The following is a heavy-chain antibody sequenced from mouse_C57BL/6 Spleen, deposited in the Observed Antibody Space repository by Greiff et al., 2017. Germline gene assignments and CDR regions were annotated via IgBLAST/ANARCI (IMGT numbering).Heavy chain of an antibody. CDR3: ARSDGNYGFAY. V-gene: IGHV1-69*01. D-gene: IGHD2-1*01. CDR2: IDPSDSYT. J-gene: IGHJ3*01. CDR1: GYTFTSYW. Sequence: VKLQQPGAELVMPGASVKLSCKASGYTFTSYWMHWVKQRPGQGLEWIGEIDPSDSYTNYNQKFKGKSTLTVDKSSSTAYMQLSSLTSEDSAVYYCARSDGNYGFAYWGQGTLVTVSA.